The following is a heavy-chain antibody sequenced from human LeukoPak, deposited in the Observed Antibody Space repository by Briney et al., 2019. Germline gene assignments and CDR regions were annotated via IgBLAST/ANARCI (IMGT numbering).Heavy chain of an antibody. CDR3: ARSKYYYDSSGYFSDY. CDR1: GYSFTSYW. V-gene: IGHV5-51*01. J-gene: IGHJ4*02. Sequence: GESLKISCKGSGYSFTSYWIGWVRQMPGKGLGWMGIIYPGDSDTRYSPSFQGQVTISADKSISTAYLQWSSLKASDTAMYYCARSKYYYDSSGYFSDYWGQGTLVTVSS. D-gene: IGHD3-22*01. CDR2: IYPGDSDT.